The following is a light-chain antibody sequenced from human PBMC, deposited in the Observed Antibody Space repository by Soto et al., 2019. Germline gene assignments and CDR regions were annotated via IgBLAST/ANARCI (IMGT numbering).Light chain of an antibody. V-gene: IGKV1D-16*01. Sequence: DIQVTQSPSSVSASVGDRVTITCRASQDINKWVAWYQQKPGKAPKLLIYAAFTLQSGVPSRFSGSGSETEFTLTISGLQPGDSATYYCQQYNSYSPTFGQGTKVDIK. CDR2: AAF. J-gene: IGKJ1*01. CDR3: QQYNSYSPT. CDR1: QDINKW.